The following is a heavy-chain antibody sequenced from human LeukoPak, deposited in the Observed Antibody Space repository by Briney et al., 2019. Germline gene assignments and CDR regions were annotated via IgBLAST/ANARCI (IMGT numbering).Heavy chain of an antibody. CDR2: IYHSGST. CDR3: ARALVVPAAIYWFDP. V-gene: IGHV4-30-2*01. Sequence: SQTLSLTCAVSGGSISSGGYSWSWIRQPPGKGLEWIGYIYHSGSTYYNPSLKSRVTISVDRSKNQFSLKLSSMTAADTAVYYCARALVVPAAIYWFDPWGQGTLVTVSS. J-gene: IGHJ5*02. CDR1: GGSISSGGYS. D-gene: IGHD2-2*01.